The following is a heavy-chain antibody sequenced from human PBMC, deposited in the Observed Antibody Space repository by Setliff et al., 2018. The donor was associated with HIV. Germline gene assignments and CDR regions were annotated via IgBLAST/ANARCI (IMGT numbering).Heavy chain of an antibody. CDR1: GFTFSDSV. D-gene: IGHD3-10*01. CDR3: ARDPTMVRGVPSYYYYMDV. J-gene: IGHJ6*03. Sequence: TGGSLRLSCTASGFTFSDSVMHWVRQPPGKGLEWVATISVDGSGKFYTDSMKGRLTISRDNSKDTLYLQMSSLRPEDTAVYYCARDPTMVRGVPSYYYYMDVWGKGTTVTVSS. CDR2: ISVDGSGK. V-gene: IGHV3-30*10.